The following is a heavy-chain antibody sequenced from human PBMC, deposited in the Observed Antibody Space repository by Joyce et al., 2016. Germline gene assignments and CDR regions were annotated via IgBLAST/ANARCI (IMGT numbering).Heavy chain of an antibody. V-gene: IGHV3-21*02. CDR2: FSIDSTYI. CDR1: GFTFSTSS. D-gene: IGHD3-22*01. CDR3: ARGGIVYDYSMDL. Sequence: EVQLVESGGGLVKPGGSLRISCAASGFTFSTSSMSWFRRAPGKGLEWVSAFSIDSTYIFSADSVKGRFTVSRDNAKNSLYLQMNSLRAEDTAVFFCARGGIVYDYSMDLWGQGTTVTVSS. J-gene: IGHJ6*02.